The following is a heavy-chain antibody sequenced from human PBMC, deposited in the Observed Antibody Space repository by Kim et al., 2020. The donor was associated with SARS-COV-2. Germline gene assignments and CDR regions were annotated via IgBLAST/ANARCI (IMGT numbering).Heavy chain of an antibody. V-gene: IGHV4-39*01. J-gene: IGHJ6*02. D-gene: IGHD3-3*01. CDR1: GGSISSSSYY. CDR3: ASSFTRGIKDFWSAYWGYYGMDV. Sequence: SETLSLTCTVSGGSISSSSYYWGWIRQPPGKGLEWIGSIYYSGSTYYNPSLKSRVTISVDTSKNQFSLKLSSVTAADTAVYYCASSFTRGIKDFWSAYWGYYGMDVWGQGTTVTVSS. CDR2: IYYSGST.